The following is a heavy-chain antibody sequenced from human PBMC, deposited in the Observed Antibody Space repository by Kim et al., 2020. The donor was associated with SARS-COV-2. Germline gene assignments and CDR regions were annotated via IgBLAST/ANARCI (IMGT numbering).Heavy chain of an antibody. CDR3: AREAQYYYGSGSFLTPIYYYYGMDV. V-gene: IGHV3-33*05. CDR2: ISYDGSNK. Sequence: GGSLRLSCAASGFTFSSYGMHWVRQAPGKGLEWVAVISYDGSNKYYADSVKGRFTISRDNSKNTLYLQMNSLRAEDTAVYYCAREAQYYYGSGSFLTPIYYYYGMDVWGQGTTVTVSS. J-gene: IGHJ6*02. D-gene: IGHD3-10*01. CDR1: GFTFSSYG.